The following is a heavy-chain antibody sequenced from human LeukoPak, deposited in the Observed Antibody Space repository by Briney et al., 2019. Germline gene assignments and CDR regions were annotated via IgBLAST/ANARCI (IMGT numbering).Heavy chain of an antibody. CDR2: MYYSGST. V-gene: IGHV4-59*01. D-gene: IGHD5/OR15-5a*01. J-gene: IGHJ4*02. CDR1: GGSISNCY. Sequence: SETLSLTCTVSGGSISNCYWNWVRQPPGKGLEWIGYMYYSGSTSYNPSLKSRGTISIDTSKNQFSLNLTSVTAADTAVYYCARGRSLRGGDDYWGQGTLVTVSS. CDR3: ARGRSLRGGDDY.